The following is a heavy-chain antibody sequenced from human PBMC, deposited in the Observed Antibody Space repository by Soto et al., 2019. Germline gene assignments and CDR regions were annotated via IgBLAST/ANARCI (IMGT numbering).Heavy chain of an antibody. Sequence: EVQLVESGGGLVQPGGSLRLSCAASGFSFSMYWMSWVRQAPGKGLEWVANIKEDGSQKYYVDSVKGRFTISRDNAKNSQYLQMNSLRAEDTAVYYCARHQVGYRVTDYWGQGTLVTVSS. CDR3: ARHQVGYRVTDY. V-gene: IGHV3-7*01. CDR2: IKEDGSQK. J-gene: IGHJ4*02. CDR1: GFSFSMYW. D-gene: IGHD1-26*01.